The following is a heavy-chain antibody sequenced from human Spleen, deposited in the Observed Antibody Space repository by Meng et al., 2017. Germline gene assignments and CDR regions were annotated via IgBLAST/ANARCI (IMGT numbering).Heavy chain of an antibody. CDR3: ATILASYGLG. D-gene: IGHD4-17*01. CDR1: GYTFTGFY. V-gene: IGHV1-2*06. Sequence: VQLVQSGAEVNERGVSLQVACKTSGYTFTGFYMHWVRQDPGNGLEWMGRITPSSGDTEYAQNFQGRVTLTRDTSISTAYMELSGLRSDDTAMYYCATILASYGLGWGQGTLVTVSS. J-gene: IGHJ4*02. CDR2: ITPSSGDT.